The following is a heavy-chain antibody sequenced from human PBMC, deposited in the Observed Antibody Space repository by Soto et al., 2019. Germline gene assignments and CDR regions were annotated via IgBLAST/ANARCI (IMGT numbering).Heavy chain of an antibody. D-gene: IGHD1-20*01. CDR2: IIPIFGTA. J-gene: IGHJ4*02. Sequence: ASVKVSCKASGGTFSSYAISWVRQAPGQGLEWMGGIIPIFGTANYAQKFQGRVTITADESTSTAYMELSSLRSEDTAVYYCARGGDNWKNYFDYWGQGTLVTVSS. V-gene: IGHV1-69*13. CDR3: ARGGDNWKNYFDY. CDR1: GGTFSSYA.